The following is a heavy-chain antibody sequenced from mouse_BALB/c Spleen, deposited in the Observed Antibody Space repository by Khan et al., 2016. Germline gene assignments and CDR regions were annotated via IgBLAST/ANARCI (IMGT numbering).Heavy chain of an antibody. CDR1: GFTFSGFG. J-gene: IGHJ4*01. CDR3: ARMGGSYAMDY. V-gene: IGHV5-17*02. CDR2: ISSGSTNI. Sequence: VELVESGGDLVQPGGSRKLSCAASGFTFSGFGMHWVRQAPEKGLEWVAYISSGSTNIYYADTVKGRFTISRDNPKHTLFLQMTSLRSEDTAMYYCARMGGSYAMDYWGQGTSVTVSS.